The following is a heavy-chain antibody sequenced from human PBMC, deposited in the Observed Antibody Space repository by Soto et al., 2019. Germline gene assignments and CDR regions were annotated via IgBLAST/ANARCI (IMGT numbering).Heavy chain of an antibody. V-gene: IGHV3-23*01. CDR1: GFTFSSYA. CDR2: ISGSGGST. J-gene: IGHJ3*02. Sequence: GGSLRLSCAASGFTFSSYALSWFRQAPGKGLEWVSAISGSGGSTYYADSVKGRFTISRDNSKNTLYLQMNSLRAEDTAVYYCAKEVGITMITKDAFDIWGQGKMFTVSS. D-gene: IGHD3-22*01. CDR3: AKEVGITMITKDAFDI.